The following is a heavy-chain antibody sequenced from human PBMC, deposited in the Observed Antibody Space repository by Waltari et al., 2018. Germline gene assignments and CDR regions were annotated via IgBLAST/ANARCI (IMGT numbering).Heavy chain of an antibody. V-gene: IGHV4-61*02. D-gene: IGHD6-13*01. CDR3: ARGGAADGTGYDY. Sequence: QVQLQESGPGLVKPSHPLSLTCTVSGVSISSGGDDWSWIRQPAGKGLECIGRIDPSGSTKYNPSLRSRVTIAKDTSENQLSLKLTTVTAADTAVYYCARGGAADGTGYDYWGQGTLVTVSS. J-gene: IGHJ4*02. CDR2: IDPSGST. CDR1: GVSISSGGDD.